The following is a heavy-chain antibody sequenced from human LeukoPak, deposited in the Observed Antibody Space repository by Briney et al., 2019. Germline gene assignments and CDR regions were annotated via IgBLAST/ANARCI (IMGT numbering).Heavy chain of an antibody. D-gene: IGHD3-10*01. V-gene: IGHV3-7*03. J-gene: IGHJ4*02. Sequence: GGSLRLSCAASGFTFSSTWMDWVRQAPGKGLEWVANINQAGSEKYYVDSVKGRFTISRDNAKNSLYLQMNSLRAEDTAVYYCATDVLLWFGATIWGQGTLVTVSS. CDR1: GFTFSSTW. CDR2: INQAGSEK. CDR3: ATDVLLWFGATI.